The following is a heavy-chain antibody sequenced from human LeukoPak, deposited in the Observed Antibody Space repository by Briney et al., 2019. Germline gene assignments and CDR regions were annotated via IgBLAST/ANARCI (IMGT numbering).Heavy chain of an antibody. CDR3: AREGWLQYYYFDY. J-gene: IGHJ4*02. Sequence: TSETLSLTCTVSGGSISGYYWSWIRQPPGKGLEWIGEINHSGSTNYNPSLKSRVTISVDTSKNQFSLKLSSVTAADTAVYYCAREGWLQYYYFDYWGQGTLVTASS. D-gene: IGHD5-24*01. CDR2: INHSGST. CDR1: GGSISGYY. V-gene: IGHV4-34*01.